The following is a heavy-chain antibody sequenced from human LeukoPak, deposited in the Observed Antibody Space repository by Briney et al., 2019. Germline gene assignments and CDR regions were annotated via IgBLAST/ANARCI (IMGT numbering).Heavy chain of an antibody. CDR3: ARVTYQPRDTFDI. Sequence: SETLSLTCSVSGGPIGGYYRSWIRQPPGKGLEWIGFVFYSGHTNYNPSLKSRLTTKVNTSKNQSSLKQTSMIAADTAVYYCARVTYQPRDTFDIWGQGTMVTVSS. CDR1: GGPIGGYY. J-gene: IGHJ3*02. D-gene: IGHD2-21*01. CDR2: VFYSGHT. V-gene: IGHV4-59*01.